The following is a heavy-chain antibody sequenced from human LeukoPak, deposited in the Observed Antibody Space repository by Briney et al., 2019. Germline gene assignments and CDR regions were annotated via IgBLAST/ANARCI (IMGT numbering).Heavy chain of an antibody. CDR2: IVPLFATP. Sequence: GASVKVSCKTSGGSFSNYIITWVRQAPGQGLEWMGGIVPLFATPHYAQKYQGRLMIITDEPTSTAYMELSSLTSEDTAVYYCASRNDILTGYYPNSWGQGTLVVVSS. CDR1: GGSFSNYI. D-gene: IGHD3-9*01. CDR3: ASRNDILTGYYPNS. J-gene: IGHJ4*02. V-gene: IGHV1-69*05.